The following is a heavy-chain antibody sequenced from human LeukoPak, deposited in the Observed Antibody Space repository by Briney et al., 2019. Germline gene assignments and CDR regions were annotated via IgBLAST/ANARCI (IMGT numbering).Heavy chain of an antibody. CDR1: GFTFDDYA. CDR3: AKEAGVSYYYDSSGHPLDY. Sequence: RAGGSLRLSCAASGFTFDDYAMHWVRQAPGKGLEWVSGISWNSGSIGYADSVKGRFTISRDNAKNSLYLQMNSLRAEDTALYYCAKEAGVSYYYDSSGHPLDYWGQGTLVTVSS. J-gene: IGHJ4*02. CDR2: ISWNSGSI. D-gene: IGHD3-22*01. V-gene: IGHV3-9*01.